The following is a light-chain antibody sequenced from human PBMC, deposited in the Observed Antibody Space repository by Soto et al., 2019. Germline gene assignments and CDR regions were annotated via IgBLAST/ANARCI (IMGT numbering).Light chain of an antibody. CDR1: QSVGSNY. V-gene: IGKV3-20*01. CDR2: DAS. Sequence: EIVITHSPATLSLWPVERATLSCRASQSVGSNYLAWYQQKPGQAPRLLMYDASGRASGIPDRFSGSGSGTDFTLTISRLETEDFAVYYCQVYDRSPLFGGGTKVDIK. J-gene: IGKJ4*01. CDR3: QVYDRSPL.